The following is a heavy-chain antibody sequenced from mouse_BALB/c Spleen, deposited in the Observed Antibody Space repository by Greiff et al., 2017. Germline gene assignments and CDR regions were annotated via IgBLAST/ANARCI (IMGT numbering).Heavy chain of an antibody. CDR1: GYTFTSYY. Sequence: QVQLQQSGAELVKPGASVKLSCKASGYTFTSYYMYWVKQRPGQGLEWIGEINPSNGGTNFNEKFKSKATLTVDKSSSTAYMQLSSLTSEDSAVYDCTRSRRYGSSYAMDYWGQGTSVTVSS. D-gene: IGHD1-1*01. CDR3: TRSRRYGSSYAMDY. J-gene: IGHJ4*01. V-gene: IGHV1S81*02. CDR2: INPSNGGT.